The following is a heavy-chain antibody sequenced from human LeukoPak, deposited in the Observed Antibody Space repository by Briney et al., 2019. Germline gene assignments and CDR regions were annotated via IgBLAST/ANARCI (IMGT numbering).Heavy chain of an antibody. Sequence: ASVKVSCKASGYTFTSYYMHWVRQAPGQGLEWMGIINPSGGSTSYAQKFQGRVTMTRDMSTSTVYMELSSLRSEDTAVYYCARLSSPPGFDYWGQGTLVTVSS. V-gene: IGHV1-46*01. CDR3: ARLSSPPGFDY. CDR2: INPSGGST. J-gene: IGHJ4*02. CDR1: GYTFTSYY. D-gene: IGHD2-15*01.